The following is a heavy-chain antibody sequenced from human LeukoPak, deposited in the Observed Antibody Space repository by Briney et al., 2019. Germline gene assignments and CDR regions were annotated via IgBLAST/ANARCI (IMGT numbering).Heavy chain of an antibody. CDR3: ASHVSAAAGQFDAFDI. Sequence: GGSLRLSCAASGFTFSSHGMHWVRQAPGKGLEWVAVIWYDGSNNYYADSVKGRFTISRDNSKNTLYLQMNSLKAEDTAVYYCASHVSAAAGQFDAFDIWGQGTMVTVSS. V-gene: IGHV3-33*01. CDR2: IWYDGSNN. J-gene: IGHJ3*02. CDR1: GFTFSSHG. D-gene: IGHD6-13*01.